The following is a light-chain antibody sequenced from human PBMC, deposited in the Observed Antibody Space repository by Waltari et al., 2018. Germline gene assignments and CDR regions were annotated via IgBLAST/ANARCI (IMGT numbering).Light chain of an antibody. CDR1: SGINVGTSR. V-gene: IGLV5-45*01. J-gene: IGLJ2*01. Sequence: QAVLTQPASLSASPGASASLPCTLRSGINVGTSRIYWYQQKPGSPPQYHLRYKADSDKQQGSGVRSRFSGSKDASANAGILLISGLQSEDEADYYCMIWHSSAVVFGGGTKLTVL. CDR2: YKADSDK. CDR3: MIWHSSAVV.